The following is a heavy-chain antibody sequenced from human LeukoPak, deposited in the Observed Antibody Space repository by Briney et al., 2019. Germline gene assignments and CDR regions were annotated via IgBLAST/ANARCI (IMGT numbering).Heavy chain of an antibody. CDR3: ASWLGYCSSTSCRAPSYYYYGMDV. Sequence: ASVKLSCKASGGTFSSYAISWVRQAPGQGLEWMGRIIPIFGIANYAQKFQGRVTITADKSTSTAYMELSSLRSEDTAVYYCASWLGYCSSTSCRAPSYYYYGMDVWGQGTTVTVSS. CDR2: IIPIFGIA. V-gene: IGHV1-69*04. J-gene: IGHJ6*02. CDR1: GGTFSSYA. D-gene: IGHD2-2*01.